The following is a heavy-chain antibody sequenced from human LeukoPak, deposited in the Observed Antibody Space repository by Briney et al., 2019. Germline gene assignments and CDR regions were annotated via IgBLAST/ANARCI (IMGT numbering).Heavy chain of an antibody. D-gene: IGHD2-21*02. CDR3: ARPRYSPACGGDCYLTPDAFDI. Sequence: ASVKVSCKASGGTFSSYAISWVRQAPGQGLEWMGGIIPIFGTANYAQKFQGRVTITADESTSTAYMELGSLRSEDTAVYYCARPRYSPACGGDCYLTPDAFDIWGQGTMVTVSS. CDR2: IIPIFGTA. J-gene: IGHJ3*02. CDR1: GGTFSSYA. V-gene: IGHV1-69*13.